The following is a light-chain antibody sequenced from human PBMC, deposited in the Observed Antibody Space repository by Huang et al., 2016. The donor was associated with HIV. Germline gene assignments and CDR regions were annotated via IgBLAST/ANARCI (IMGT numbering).Light chain of an antibody. J-gene: IGKJ2*01. CDR1: QSIRNRY. V-gene: IGKV3D-20*01. Sequence: EIVLTQSPATLSLSPGERATLPCRATQSIRNRYLAWFQQKPGLAPRLLIYEASNRATGIPDRFSGGGSGTDFTLTISRLEPEDFAVYYCQQYGSSSYTFGQGTKLELK. CDR2: EAS. CDR3: QQYGSSSYT.